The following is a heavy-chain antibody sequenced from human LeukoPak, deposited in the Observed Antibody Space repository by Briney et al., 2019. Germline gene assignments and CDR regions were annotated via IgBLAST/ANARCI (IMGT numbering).Heavy chain of an antibody. CDR2: IIPTFGKG. Sequence: GASVKLSCKASGATFSSYAISWLRQAPGQRLDWLGAIIPTFGKGNYTQKFQGRVTLTTEKFTSTADMELSSLRSEDTAVYSCATKDSGYTPAWGEGTLGTVSS. V-gene: IGHV1-69*05. D-gene: IGHD3-22*01. CDR1: GATFSSYA. J-gene: IGHJ5*02. CDR3: ATKDSGYTPA.